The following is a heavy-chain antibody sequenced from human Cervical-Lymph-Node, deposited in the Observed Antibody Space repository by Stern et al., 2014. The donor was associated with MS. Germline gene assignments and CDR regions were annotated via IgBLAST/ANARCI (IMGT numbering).Heavy chain of an antibody. CDR2: INANSGGT. Sequence: VQLLESGAEVRRPGASVKVACKASGFTFTSCYMHWVRQAPGQGLEWMGWINANSGGTNYAQKLQGRVTMTRDTSISTVYMDLTGLTSDDTAIYDCARDMSTVTTPYFDYWGQGTLVTVPS. J-gene: IGHJ4*02. CDR1: GFTFTSCY. CDR3: ARDMSTVTTPYFDY. D-gene: IGHD4-17*01. V-gene: IGHV1-2*02.